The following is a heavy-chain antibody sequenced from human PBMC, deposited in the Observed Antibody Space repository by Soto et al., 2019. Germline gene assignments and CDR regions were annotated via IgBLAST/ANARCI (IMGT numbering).Heavy chain of an antibody. V-gene: IGHV1-3*01. J-gene: IGHJ6*03. Sequence: ASVKVSCKASGYAFTSYAVHWVRQAPRQSLEWMGWIHAGNGHLKYSEKFQGRLTITRDTAATIVYMELSGLSSEDTAVYYCARMASGSGGDPYYYYMDVWGKGTTVTVSS. CDR1: GYAFTSYA. CDR3: ARMASGSGGDPYYYYMDV. D-gene: IGHD3-10*01. CDR2: IHAGNGHL.